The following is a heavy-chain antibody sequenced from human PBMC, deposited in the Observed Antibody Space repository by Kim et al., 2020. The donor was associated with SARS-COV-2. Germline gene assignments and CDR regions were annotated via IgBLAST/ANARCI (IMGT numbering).Heavy chain of an antibody. Sequence: SYIYDANSVKGRFTISRDNAKNSLYLQMNSLRAEDTAVYYCARFGELLDYWGQGTLVTVSS. D-gene: IGHD3-10*01. CDR3: ARFGELLDY. V-gene: IGHV3-21*01. CDR2: SYI. J-gene: IGHJ4*02.